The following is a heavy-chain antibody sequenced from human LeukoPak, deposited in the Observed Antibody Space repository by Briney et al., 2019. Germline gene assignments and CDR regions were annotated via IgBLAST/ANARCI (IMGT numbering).Heavy chain of an antibody. CDR2: IYYSGST. J-gene: IGHJ3*02. Sequence: SETLSLTCTVSGGSISIYYWSWIRQPPGKGLEWIGYIYYSGSTNYNPSLKSRVTISVDTSKNQFSLKLSSVTAADTAVYYCARGDYVWGSYRYSNAFDIWGQGTMVTVSS. V-gene: IGHV4-59*01. CDR3: ARGDYVWGSYRYSNAFDI. CDR1: GGSISIYY. D-gene: IGHD3-16*02.